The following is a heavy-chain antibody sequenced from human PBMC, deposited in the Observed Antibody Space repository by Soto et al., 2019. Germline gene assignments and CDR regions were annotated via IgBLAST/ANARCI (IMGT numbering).Heavy chain of an antibody. CDR3: AKGGAIVAAGTRVYLYNAMDV. D-gene: IGHD1-26*01. CDR1: GYTFTGYY. V-gene: IGHV1-2*02. CDR2: INPNSGDI. Sequence: ASVKVSCKASGYTFTGYYVHSVRQAPGQGLEWMGWINPNSGDIYLAQRFQGRVTMNRDTSIGTAYMELRGLTSDDTAEYYCAKGGAIVAAGTRVYLYNAMDVWGQGTTVTVSS. J-gene: IGHJ6*02.